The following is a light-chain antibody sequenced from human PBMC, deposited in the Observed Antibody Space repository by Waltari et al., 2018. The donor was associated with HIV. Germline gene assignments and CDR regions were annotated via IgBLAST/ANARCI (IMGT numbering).Light chain of an antibody. Sequence: SSELTQDPTVSVALGQTVRITCQGDSLRTYSASWYQQKPGQAPVLVIYARNNRPSGIPDRFSASSSGNTASLTITGAQAEDDADYYCNSRDSSSSHNWVFGGGTKLTVL. CDR3: NSRDSSSSHNWV. CDR1: SLRTYS. V-gene: IGLV3-19*01. CDR2: ARN. J-gene: IGLJ3*02.